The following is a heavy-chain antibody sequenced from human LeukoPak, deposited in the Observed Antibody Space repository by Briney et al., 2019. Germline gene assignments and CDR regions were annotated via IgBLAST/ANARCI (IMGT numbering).Heavy chain of an antibody. Sequence: ASVKVSCKASGYTFTGYYMHWVRQAPGQGLEWMGWINPNSGGTNYAQKFQGRVTMTRDTSISTAYMELSRLRSDDTAVYYCARSGRIDSSAYYFFDFWGQGTLVTVSS. V-gene: IGHV1-2*02. CDR3: ARSGRIDSSAYYFFDF. CDR1: GYTFTGYY. J-gene: IGHJ4*02. CDR2: INPNSGGT. D-gene: IGHD3-22*01.